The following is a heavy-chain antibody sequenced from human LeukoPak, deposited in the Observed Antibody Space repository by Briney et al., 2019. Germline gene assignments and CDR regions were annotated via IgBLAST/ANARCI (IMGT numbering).Heavy chain of an antibody. Sequence: AASVKVSCKASGYTFTSYYMHWVRQAPGQGLEWMGIINPSGGSTSYAQKFQGRVTMTRDMSTSTVYMELSSLRSEDTAVYYCARGDCTNGVCYFSGLPDYWGQGTLVTVSS. CDR3: ARGDCTNGVCYFSGLPDY. V-gene: IGHV1-46*01. D-gene: IGHD2-8*01. CDR2: INPSGGST. J-gene: IGHJ4*02. CDR1: GYTFTSYY.